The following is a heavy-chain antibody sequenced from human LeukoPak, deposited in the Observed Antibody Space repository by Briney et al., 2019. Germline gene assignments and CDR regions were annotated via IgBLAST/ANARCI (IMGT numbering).Heavy chain of an antibody. J-gene: IGHJ5*02. V-gene: IGHV4-34*01. D-gene: IGHD3-10*01. CDR2: INHSGST. Sequence: PSETLSLTCAVYGGSFSGYYWSWIRQPPGKGLEWIGEINHSGSTNYNPSLKSRVTIPVDTSKNQFSLKLSSVTAADTAVYYCARGRITMVRGFSNNWFDPWGQGTLVTVSS. CDR3: ARGRITMVRGFSNNWFDP. CDR1: GGSFSGYY.